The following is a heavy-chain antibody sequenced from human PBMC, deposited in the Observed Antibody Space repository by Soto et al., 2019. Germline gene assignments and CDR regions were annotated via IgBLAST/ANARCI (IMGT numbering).Heavy chain of an antibody. CDR2: MRANRGDT. D-gene: IGHD5-18*01. CDR3: ARYSNVQGFKA. Sequence: QVQLVQSGAEVKKPGASVKVSCKASGDTFTNFDFNWVRQAAGQGLEWVGWMRANRGDTGHAQKFQGRVSMTRNTSMSTAYLELSSVSADDTAVYYCARYSNVQGFKAWGQGTLVIVSS. V-gene: IGHV1-8*01. CDR1: GDTFTNFD. J-gene: IGHJ5*02.